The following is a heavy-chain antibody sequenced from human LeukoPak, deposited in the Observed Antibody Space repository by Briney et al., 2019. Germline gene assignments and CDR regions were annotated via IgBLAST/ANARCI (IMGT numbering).Heavy chain of an antibody. CDR3: ARGPFSDAFDI. J-gene: IGHJ3*02. CDR1: GGTFSSYA. CDR2: IIPIFGTA. Sequence: GASVKVSCKASGGTFSSYAISWVRQAPGLGLEWMGGIIPIFGTANYAQKFQGRVTITADESTSTAYMELSSVRSEDTSVYYCARGPFSDAFDIWGQGTMVTVSS. V-gene: IGHV1-69*13.